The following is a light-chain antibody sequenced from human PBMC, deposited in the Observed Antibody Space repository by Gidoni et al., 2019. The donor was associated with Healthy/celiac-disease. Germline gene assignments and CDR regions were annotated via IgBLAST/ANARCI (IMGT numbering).Light chain of an antibody. Sequence: EIQMTQSPSSLSASVGERVTITCRASQSISSYLTWYQQKPGKAPKLLIYAASSLQSGVPSRFRGSVSGTAFTLTLRSLQPEDFATYYCQQRYSTPFTFGPGTKVDIK. J-gene: IGKJ3*01. CDR1: QSISSY. V-gene: IGKV1-39*01. CDR2: AAS. CDR3: QQRYSTPFT.